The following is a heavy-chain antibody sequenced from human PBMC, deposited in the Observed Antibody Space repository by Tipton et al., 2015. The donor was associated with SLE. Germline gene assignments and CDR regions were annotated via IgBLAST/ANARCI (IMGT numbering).Heavy chain of an antibody. CDR1: GFTVSSNY. CDR2: IYSGGST. CDR3: ARDRVNTVEGYFDL. Sequence: SLRLSCADSGFTVSSNYMSWVRQAPGKGLEWVSVIYSGGSTYYADSVKGRFTISRDNSKNTLYLQMNSLRAEDTAVYYCARDRVNTVEGYFDLWGRGTLVTVSS. D-gene: IGHD6-19*01. V-gene: IGHV3-53*05. J-gene: IGHJ2*01.